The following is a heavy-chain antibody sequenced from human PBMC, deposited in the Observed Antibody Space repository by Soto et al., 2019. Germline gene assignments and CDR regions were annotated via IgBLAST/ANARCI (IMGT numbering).Heavy chain of an antibody. CDR1: GASISNYY. Sequence: QVQLQESGPGLVKPSETLSLTCTVSGASISNYYWSWIRQPPGKGLEWIGYFYNSGNTNYNPSLKGRVTMSVEHSKNQFSLKLSSVTAADTAVYFCAGWVSGSSPYFDDWGLGTLVTVSS. J-gene: IGHJ4*02. CDR2: FYNSGNT. V-gene: IGHV4-59*01. CDR3: AGWVSGSSPYFDD. D-gene: IGHD1-26*01.